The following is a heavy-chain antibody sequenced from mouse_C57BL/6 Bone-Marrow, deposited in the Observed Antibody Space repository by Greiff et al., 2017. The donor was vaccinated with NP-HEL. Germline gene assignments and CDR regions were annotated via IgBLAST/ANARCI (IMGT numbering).Heavy chain of an antibody. CDR1: GYTFTSYW. Sequence: QVQLQQPGAELVKPGASVKLSCKASGYTFTSYWMQWVKQRPGQGLEWIGEIDPSDSYTNYNQKFKGKATLTVDTSSRTAYMQLSSLTSEDSAVYYCARGSSYEYFDVWGTGTTVTVSS. D-gene: IGHD1-1*01. CDR2: IDPSDSYT. CDR3: ARGSSYEYFDV. J-gene: IGHJ1*03. V-gene: IGHV1-50*01.